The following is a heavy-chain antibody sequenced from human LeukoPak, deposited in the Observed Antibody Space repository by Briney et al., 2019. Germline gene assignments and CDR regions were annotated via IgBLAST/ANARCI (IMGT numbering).Heavy chain of an antibody. J-gene: IGHJ6*03. D-gene: IGHD3-10*01. CDR1: GGSISDDY. CDR3: ARGVTMVRGVIDYYMDV. Sequence: SETLSLTCIVSGGSISDDYWSWVRQPPGKGLEWIGYMYYTGDTNYNPSLKSRVTISVDTSKNQFSLKLRSVTAADTAVYYCARGVTMVRGVIDYYMDVWGKGTTVTVSS. CDR2: MYYTGDT. V-gene: IGHV4-59*01.